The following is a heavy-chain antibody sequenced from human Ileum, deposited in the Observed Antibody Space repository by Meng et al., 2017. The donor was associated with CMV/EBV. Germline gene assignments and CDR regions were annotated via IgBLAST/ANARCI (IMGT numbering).Heavy chain of an antibody. CDR1: YG. J-gene: IGHJ6*02. CDR3: AREGSSWYLGFISYYYYGMDV. V-gene: IGHV1-18*01. CDR2: ISAYNGNT. D-gene: IGHD6-13*01. Sequence: YGISWVRQAPGQGLEWMGWISAYNGNTNYAQKLQGRVTMTTDTSTSTAYMELRSLRSDDTAVYYCAREGSSWYLGFISYYYYGMDVWGQGTTVTVSS.